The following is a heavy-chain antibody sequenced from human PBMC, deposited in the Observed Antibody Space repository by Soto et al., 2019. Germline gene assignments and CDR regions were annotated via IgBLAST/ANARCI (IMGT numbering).Heavy chain of an antibody. CDR2: ISYDGNRI. D-gene: IGHD1-26*01. V-gene: IGHV3-30*03. J-gene: IGHJ4*02. CDR1: GFTFSNYG. Sequence: QVQLVESGGGVVQPGMSQRLSCAASGFTFSNYGMHWVRQAPGKGLEWVAVISYDGNRIWSIDSVKGRFTISRDNSKSTRYLQMDSLRAEDTAVSFSARDLFSDKSGFHKGGALWGQGTLVTVSS. CDR3: ARDLFSDKSGFHKGGAL.